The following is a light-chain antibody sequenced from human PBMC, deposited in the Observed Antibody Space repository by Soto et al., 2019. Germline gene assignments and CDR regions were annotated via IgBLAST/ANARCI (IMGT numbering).Light chain of an antibody. CDR2: DVS. CDR1: SSDVGGSNY. CDR3: CSYAGSSTYV. Sequence: QSALTQPRSVSGSPAQSVTISCTGTSSDVGGSNYVSWYQQHPGKAPKLLIYDVSKRPSGVPDRFSGSKSGNTASLTISGLQAEDEADYYCCSYAGSSTYVFGTGTKLTAL. V-gene: IGLV2-11*01. J-gene: IGLJ1*01.